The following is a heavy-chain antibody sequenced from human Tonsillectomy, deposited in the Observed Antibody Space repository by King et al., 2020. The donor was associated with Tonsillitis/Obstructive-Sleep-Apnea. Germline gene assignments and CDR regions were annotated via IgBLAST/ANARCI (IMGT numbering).Heavy chain of an antibody. CDR3: ARLGMDIVVVVAAIENYCMDV. D-gene: IGHD2-2*02. V-gene: IGHV4-39*01. CDR2: IYYSGST. CDR1: GGSISSSGYY. Sequence: LQLQESGPGLVKPSETLSLTCTVSGGSISSSGYYWGWIRQPPGKGLECIGSIYYSGSTFYNPSLKSRVTISVDTSKNQFSLKLSSVTAADTAVYYCARLGMDIVVVVAAIENYCMDVWGKGTTVTVSS. J-gene: IGHJ6*03.